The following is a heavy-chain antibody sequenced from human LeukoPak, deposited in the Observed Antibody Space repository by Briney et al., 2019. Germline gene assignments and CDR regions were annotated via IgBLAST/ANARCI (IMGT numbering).Heavy chain of an antibody. CDR2: INHSGST. Sequence: PSETLSLTCAVYGGSFSGYYWSWIRQPPGKGLEWIGEINHSGSTNYNPSLKSRVTISVDTSKSQFSLKLSSVTAADTAVYYCARDVGGAAAGPYYYDSSGHFPDYWGQGTLVTVSS. CDR3: ARDVGGAAAGPYYYDSSGHFPDY. J-gene: IGHJ4*02. V-gene: IGHV4-34*01. D-gene: IGHD3-22*01. CDR1: GGSFSGYY.